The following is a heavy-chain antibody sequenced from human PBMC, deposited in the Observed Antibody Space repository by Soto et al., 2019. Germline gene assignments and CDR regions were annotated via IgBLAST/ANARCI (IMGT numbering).Heavy chain of an antibody. CDR3: ARGRIAAAGKVKDYYYGMEV. CDR2: IYSSWST. Sequence: SETLPLTCTVSVGSISSGGYYLSWIRQDPGKGLEWIGYIYSSWSTYYNPSLKSRVTTSLDTSNNQFPLMLSSVTAADTAAYYCARGRIAAAGKVKDYYYGMEVWGQGTPVTVS. J-gene: IGHJ6*02. V-gene: IGHV4-31*03. CDR1: VGSISSGGYY. D-gene: IGHD6-13*01.